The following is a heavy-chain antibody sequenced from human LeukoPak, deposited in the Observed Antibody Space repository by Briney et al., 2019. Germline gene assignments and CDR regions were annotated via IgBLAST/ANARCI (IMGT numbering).Heavy chain of an antibody. D-gene: IGHD3-22*01. Sequence: SETLSLTCTVSGGSISSGSYYWSWIRQPAGKGLEWIGRIYTSGSTNYNPSLKSRVTISVDTSKNQFSLKLSSVTAADTAVYYCARVSLANYYDSSGYIHDAFDIWGQGTMVTVSS. CDR1: GGSISSGSYY. CDR3: ARVSLANYYDSSGYIHDAFDI. V-gene: IGHV4-61*02. CDR2: IYTSGST. J-gene: IGHJ3*02.